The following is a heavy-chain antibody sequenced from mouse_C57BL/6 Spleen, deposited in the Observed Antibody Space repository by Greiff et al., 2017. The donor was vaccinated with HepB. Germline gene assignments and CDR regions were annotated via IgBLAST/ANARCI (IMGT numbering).Heavy chain of an antibody. D-gene: IGHD1-1*01. CDR1: GYTFTSYG. CDR2: IYPRSGNT. Sequence: QVQLKQSGAELARPGASVKLSCKASGYTFTSYGISWVKQRTGQGLEWIGEIYPRSGNTYYNEKFKGKATLTADKSSSTAYMELRSLTSEDSAVYFCARSGYYGSSGRYFDYWGQGTTLTVSS. CDR3: ARSGYYGSSGRYFDY. V-gene: IGHV1-81*01. J-gene: IGHJ2*01.